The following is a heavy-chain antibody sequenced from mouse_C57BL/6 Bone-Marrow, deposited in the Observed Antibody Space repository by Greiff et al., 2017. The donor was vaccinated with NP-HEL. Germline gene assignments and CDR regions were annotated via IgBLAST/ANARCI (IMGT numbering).Heavy chain of an antibody. Sequence: EVQGVESGPGLAKPSQTLSLTCSVTGYSITSDYWNWIRKFPGNKLEYMGYISYSGSTYYNPSLKSRISITRDTSKNQYYLQLNSVTTEDTATYYCARGRAEPYYSNYDYAMDYWGQGTSVTVSS. J-gene: IGHJ4*01. V-gene: IGHV3-8*01. CDR1: GYSITSDY. CDR2: ISYSGST. D-gene: IGHD2-5*01. CDR3: ARGRAEPYYSNYDYAMDY.